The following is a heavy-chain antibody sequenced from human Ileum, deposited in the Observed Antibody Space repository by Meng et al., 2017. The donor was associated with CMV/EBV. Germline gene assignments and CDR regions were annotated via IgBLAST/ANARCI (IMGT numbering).Heavy chain of an antibody. V-gene: IGHV4-61*08. CDR2: AST. Sequence: QLRGSGQGLVRASGTFSLICTVSGGSGSRVGSQGGWIRQRPGKGLEWIGYASTNYNPSLKSRVTISLDTSRNQFSLSLSSVTAADTAVYYCARDHMGSLDYWGQGILVTVSS. D-gene: IGHD1-26*01. CDR3: ARDHMGSLDY. J-gene: IGHJ4*02. CDR1: GGSGSRVGSQ.